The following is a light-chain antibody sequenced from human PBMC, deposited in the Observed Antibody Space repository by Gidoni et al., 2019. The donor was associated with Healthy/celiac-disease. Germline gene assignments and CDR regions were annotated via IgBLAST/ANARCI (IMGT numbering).Light chain of an antibody. Sequence: QLTQSPSFLSASVGDRVTITCWASQGISSYLAWYQQKPGKAPKLLIYAASTLQSGVPSRFSGSGSGTEFTLTISSLQPEDFATYYCQQLNSYPLTFGGGTKVEIK. V-gene: IGKV1-9*01. J-gene: IGKJ4*01. CDR1: QGISSY. CDR2: AAS. CDR3: QQLNSYPLT.